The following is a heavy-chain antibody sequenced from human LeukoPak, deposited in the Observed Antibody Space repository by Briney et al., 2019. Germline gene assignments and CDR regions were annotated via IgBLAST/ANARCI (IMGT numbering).Heavy chain of an antibody. V-gene: IGHV3-23*01. CDR3: AKDYWASNYFDY. CDR2: ISGSGGST. Sequence: PGGSPRLSCAASGFTFSSYAMSWIRQAPGKGLEWVSAISGSGGSTYYADSVKGRFTISRDNSKNALYLQMNSLRAEDTAVYYCAKDYWASNYFDYWGQGTLVTVSS. D-gene: IGHD2-8*02. J-gene: IGHJ4*02. CDR1: GFTFSSYA.